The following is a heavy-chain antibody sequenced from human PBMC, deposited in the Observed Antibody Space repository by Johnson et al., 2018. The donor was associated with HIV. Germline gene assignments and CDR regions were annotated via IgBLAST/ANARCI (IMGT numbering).Heavy chain of an antibody. CDR2: ILYDGSDK. Sequence: QVQLVESGGGVVQPGRSLRLSCAASGFTFSSYAMHWVRLAPGKGLEWVAVILYDGSDKYYADSVQGRFTISRDNSKNTLYLQMNSLKTEDTAVYYCAKVRVAAMIVVVSGRDAFDIWGQGTMVTVSS. D-gene: IGHD3-22*01. CDR3: AKVRVAAMIVVVSGRDAFDI. J-gene: IGHJ3*02. V-gene: IGHV3-30*04. CDR1: GFTFSSYA.